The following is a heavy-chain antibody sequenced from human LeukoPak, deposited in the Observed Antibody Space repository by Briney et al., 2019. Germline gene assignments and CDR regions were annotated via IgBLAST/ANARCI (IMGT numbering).Heavy chain of an antibody. D-gene: IGHD6-19*01. V-gene: IGHV3-11*01. CDR3: ARMLYSSGWYLSPDAFDI. CDR2: ISSSGSTI. CDR1: GFTFSDYY. Sequence: PGGSLRLSCAASGFTFSDYYMSWIRQAPGKGLEWVPYISSSGSTIYYADSVKGRFTISRDNAKNSLYLQMNSLRAEDTAVYYCARMLYSSGWYLSPDAFDIWGQGTMVTVSS. J-gene: IGHJ3*02.